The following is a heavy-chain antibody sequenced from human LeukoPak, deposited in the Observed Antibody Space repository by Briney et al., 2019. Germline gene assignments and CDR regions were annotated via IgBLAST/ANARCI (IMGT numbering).Heavy chain of an antibody. J-gene: IGHJ4*02. V-gene: IGHV3-48*03. CDR1: GFTFSSYE. Sequence: GGSLRLSCAASGFTFSSYEMNWVRQAPGKGLEWVSYISSSGSTIYYADSVKGRFTISRDNAKNSLYLQMNSLRAEDTAVYYCARVGYYYDSSGYYYLDYWGQGTLVTVSS. CDR3: ARVGYYYDSSGYYYLDY. CDR2: ISSSGSTI. D-gene: IGHD3-22*01.